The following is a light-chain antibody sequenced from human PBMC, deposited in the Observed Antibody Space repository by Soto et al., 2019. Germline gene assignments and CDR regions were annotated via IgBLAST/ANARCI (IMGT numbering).Light chain of an antibody. CDR3: QHYNSYSEA. CDR2: KAS. V-gene: IGKV1-5*03. Sequence: DIQMTQSPSTLSGSVGDRVTITCWASQTISSWLAWYQQKPGKAPKLLIYKASTLKSRVPSRFSGSGSGTEFTLTISSLQPDDFATYYCQHYNSYSEAFGQGTKVDIK. J-gene: IGKJ1*01. CDR1: QTISSW.